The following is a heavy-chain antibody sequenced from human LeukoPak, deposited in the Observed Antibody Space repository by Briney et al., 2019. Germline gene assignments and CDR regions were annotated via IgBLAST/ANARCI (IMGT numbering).Heavy chain of an antibody. CDR1: GGFISSSSYY. J-gene: IGHJ4*02. D-gene: IGHD3-16*01. CDR3: ATFTPLRAFDF. Sequence: PSETLSLTCTVSGGFISSSSYYWGWIRQPPGKGLEWIGSIFYSGNTYYNPSLKSRVTISVDTSKNQFSLRLSSVTAADTAVYFCATFTPLRAFDFWGQGTLVTVSS. V-gene: IGHV4-39*01. CDR2: IFYSGNT.